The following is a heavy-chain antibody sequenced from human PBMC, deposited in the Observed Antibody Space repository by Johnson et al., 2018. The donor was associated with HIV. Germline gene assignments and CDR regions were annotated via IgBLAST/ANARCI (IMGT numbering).Heavy chain of an antibody. Sequence: QVQLVESGGGVVQPGRSLRLSCAASGFTFSSYGMHWVRQAPGKGLEWVAVIWYDGSNKYYADSVKGRFTISRDNSKNTLYLQMNSLRAEDTAVYYCAKGSYYYGSGSYYNGKAFDIWSQGTMVTVSS. V-gene: IGHV3-33*06. CDR3: AKGSYYYGSGSYYNGKAFDI. D-gene: IGHD3-10*01. J-gene: IGHJ3*02. CDR2: IWYDGSNK. CDR1: GFTFSSYG.